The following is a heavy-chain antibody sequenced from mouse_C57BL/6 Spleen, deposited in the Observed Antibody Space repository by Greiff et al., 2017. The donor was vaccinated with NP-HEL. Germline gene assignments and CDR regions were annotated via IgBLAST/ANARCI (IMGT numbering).Heavy chain of an antibody. Sequence: EVQGVESGPGMVKPSQSLSLTCTVTGYSITSGYDWHWIRHFPGNKLEWMGYISYSGSTNYNPSLKSRISITHDTSKNHFFLKLNSVTTEDTATYYCARARTGVFAYWGQGTLVTVSA. D-gene: IGHD4-1*01. CDR2: ISYSGST. J-gene: IGHJ3*01. CDR1: GYSITSGYD. CDR3: ARARTGVFAY. V-gene: IGHV3-1*01.